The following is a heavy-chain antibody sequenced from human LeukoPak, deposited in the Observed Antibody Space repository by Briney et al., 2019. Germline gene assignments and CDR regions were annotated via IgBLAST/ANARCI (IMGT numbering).Heavy chain of an antibody. J-gene: IGHJ6*03. CDR2: ISNSGVST. V-gene: IGHV3-23*01. D-gene: IGHD6-6*01. Sequence: GGSLRLSCAASRFTFSSYAMNWVSQAPGTGLEWASAISNSGVSTYYADSVKGRFTISRDNSKNTLYLQVDSLRAEDTAVYYCARMSSTEIYYFYYMDVWGKGTTVTVSS. CDR3: ARMSSTEIYYFYYMDV. CDR1: RFTFSSYA.